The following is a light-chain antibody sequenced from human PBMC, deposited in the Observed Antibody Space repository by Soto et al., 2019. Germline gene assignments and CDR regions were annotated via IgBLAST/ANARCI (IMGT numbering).Light chain of an antibody. CDR2: DAS. J-gene: IGKJ2*01. Sequence: DIQMTQSPSSLSASVGDRVTITCQASQDISNYLNWYQQKPGKAPKLLIYDASNLEKGVPSRFSGDGSGTDFTFTISSLQPEDIATYYCHQYDNLPRYTFGQGTKLEIK. CDR3: HQYDNLPRYT. V-gene: IGKV1-33*01. CDR1: QDISNY.